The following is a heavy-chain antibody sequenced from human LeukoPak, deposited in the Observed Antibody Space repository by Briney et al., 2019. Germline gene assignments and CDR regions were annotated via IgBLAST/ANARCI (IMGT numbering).Heavy chain of an antibody. CDR3: AKSLGVGGYTRYKGFDQ. V-gene: IGHV3-23*01. Sequence: PGGSLRLSCAASGFTFNSFAMNWVRQAPGKGLEWVSSISGSDGSSHYADFVKGRFTISRDNSKNTLHLQMNSLRAEDTAVCYCAKSLGVGGYTRYKGFDQWGQGTLVTVSS. J-gene: IGHJ4*02. D-gene: IGHD3-16*02. CDR2: ISGSDGSS. CDR1: GFTFNSFA.